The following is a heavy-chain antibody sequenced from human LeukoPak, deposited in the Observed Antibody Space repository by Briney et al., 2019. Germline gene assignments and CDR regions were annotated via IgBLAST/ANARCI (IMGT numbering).Heavy chain of an antibody. D-gene: IGHD6-13*01. CDR3: ARFIAAAVGFDP. V-gene: IGHV4-59*01. J-gene: IGHJ5*02. CDR2: IYYSGST. CDR1: GGSFSSYY. Sequence: SETLSLTCAVYGGSFSSYYWSWIRQPPGKGLEWIGYIYYSGSTNYNPSLKSRVTISVDTSKNQFSLKLSSVTAADTAVYYCARFIAAAVGFDPWGQGTLVTVSS.